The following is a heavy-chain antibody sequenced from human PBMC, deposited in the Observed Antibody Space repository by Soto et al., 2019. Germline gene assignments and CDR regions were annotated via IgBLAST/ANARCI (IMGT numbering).Heavy chain of an antibody. CDR2: IIPIFGTA. Sequence: SVKVSCKASGGTFSSYAISWVRQAPGQGLEWMGGIIPIFGTANYAQKFQGRVTITADESTSTAYMELSSLRSEDTAVYYCAREYVASDDAFDIWGQGTMVTVSS. V-gene: IGHV1-69*13. J-gene: IGHJ3*02. D-gene: IGHD5-12*01. CDR1: GGTFSSYA. CDR3: AREYVASDDAFDI.